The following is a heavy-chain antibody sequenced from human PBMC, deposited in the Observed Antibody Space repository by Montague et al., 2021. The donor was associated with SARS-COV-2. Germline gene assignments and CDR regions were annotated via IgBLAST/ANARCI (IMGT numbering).Heavy chain of an antibody. CDR1: GFTFSSYG. V-gene: IGHV3-33*01. D-gene: IGHD6-13*01. CDR3: ARDSSSGSDWYYYYGMDV. J-gene: IGHJ6*02. Sequence: SLRLSCAASGFTFSSYGMHWVRQVPGKGLEWVAIIWHDGSKNYYADSVKGRFTISRDNSKNTLYLQMNTLRAEDTAVYYCARDSSSGSDWYYYYGMDVWGQGTTVTVSS. CDR2: IWHDGSKN.